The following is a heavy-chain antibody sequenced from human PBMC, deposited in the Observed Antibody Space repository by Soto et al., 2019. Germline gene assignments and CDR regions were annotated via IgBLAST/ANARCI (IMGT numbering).Heavy chain of an antibody. CDR1: GYTFTSYA. V-gene: IGHV1-3*01. CDR3: ARSRHLVVAPIDYYYYMDV. J-gene: IGHJ6*03. CDR2: INAGNGNT. Sequence: ASVKVSCKASGYTFTSYAMHWVRQAPGQRLEWMGWINAGNGNTKYSQKFQGRVTITRDTSASTAYMELSSLRSEDTAVYYCARSRHLVVAPIDYYYYMDVWGKGTTFTVSS. D-gene: IGHD2-15*01.